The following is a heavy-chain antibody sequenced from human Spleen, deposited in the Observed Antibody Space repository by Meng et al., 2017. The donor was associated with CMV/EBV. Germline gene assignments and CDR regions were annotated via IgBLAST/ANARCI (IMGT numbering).Heavy chain of an antibody. D-gene: IGHD2/OR15-2a*01. CDR3: AARLEEFCRTITCSKVSPLDY. CDR2: IDNGGTT. Sequence: GESLKISCAASGFTFGDYYMAWVRQAPGKGLEWVSLIDNGGTTYYADSVKGRFTISRDNSKNALYLHMNSLRVEDTAVYYCAARLEEFCRTITCSKVSPLDYWGQGTLVTVSS. V-gene: IGHV3-66*02. J-gene: IGHJ4*02. CDR1: GFTFGDYY.